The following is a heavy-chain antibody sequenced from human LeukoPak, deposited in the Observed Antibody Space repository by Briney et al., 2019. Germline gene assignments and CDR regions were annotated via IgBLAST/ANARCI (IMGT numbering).Heavy chain of an antibody. J-gene: IGHJ4*02. CDR1: EFTFISYA. CDR2: ISGSGGST. D-gene: IGHD2-15*01. Sequence: GGYLRLPCAASEFTFISYAMSWFRQAPGKGLEGFSAISGSGGSTYYADSVKGRFTISRDNSKNTLYPQMNSLRVEDTAVYYCAKDSYMLVAATGDYWGQGTLVTVSS. V-gene: IGHV3-23*01. CDR3: AKDSYMLVAATGDY.